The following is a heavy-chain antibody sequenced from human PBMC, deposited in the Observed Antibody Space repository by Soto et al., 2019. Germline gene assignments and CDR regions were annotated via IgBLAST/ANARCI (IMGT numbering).Heavy chain of an antibody. CDR3: AREPSTTNTAMVDFYY. D-gene: IGHD5-18*01. V-gene: IGHV4-4*02. Sequence: LRETLSLTCAVSGGSISSSNWWSWVRQPPGKGLEWIGEIYHSGSTNYNPSLKSRVTISVDKSKNQFSLKLSSVTAADTAVYYCAREPSTTNTAMVDFYYWGQGTLVTVS. CDR1: GGSISSSNW. J-gene: IGHJ4*02. CDR2: IYHSGST.